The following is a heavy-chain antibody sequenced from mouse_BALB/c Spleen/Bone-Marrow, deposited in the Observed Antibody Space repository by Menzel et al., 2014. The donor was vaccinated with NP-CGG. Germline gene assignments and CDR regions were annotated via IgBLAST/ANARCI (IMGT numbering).Heavy chain of an antibody. Sequence: EVQRVESGPGLVKPSQSPSLTCTVTGYSVTSDYAWNWIRQFPGNKLEWMGYISYSGSTSYNPSLKSRISITRDTSKNQFFLQLNSVTSEDTATYYCARRNWVYYAMDYWGQGTSVTVSS. V-gene: IGHV3-2*02. CDR1: GYSVTSDYA. CDR3: ARRNWVYYAMDY. CDR2: ISYSGST. J-gene: IGHJ4*01. D-gene: IGHD4-1*01.